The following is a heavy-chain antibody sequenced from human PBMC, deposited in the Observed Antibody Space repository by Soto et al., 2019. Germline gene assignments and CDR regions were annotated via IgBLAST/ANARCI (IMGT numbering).Heavy chain of an antibody. CDR2: ISSSSSYI. D-gene: IGHD6-19*01. CDR1: GFTFSSYS. J-gene: IGHJ3*02. V-gene: IGHV3-21*01. Sequence: PGGSLRLSCAASGFTFSSYSMNWVRQAPGKGLEWVSSISSSSSYIYYADSVKGRFTISRDNAKNSLYLQMNSLRAEDTAVYYCASSIAVADDAFDIWGQGTMVTVSS. CDR3: ASSIAVADDAFDI.